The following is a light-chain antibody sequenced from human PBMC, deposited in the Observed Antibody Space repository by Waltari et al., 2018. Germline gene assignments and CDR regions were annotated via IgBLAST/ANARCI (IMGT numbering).Light chain of an antibody. J-gene: IGKJ2*01. CDR3: QYGSNWPMYT. CDR2: DAS. V-gene: IGKV3-11*01. CDR1: QSVSNY. Sequence: EIVLTQSPATLSLSPGERATLSCRASQSVSNYLAWYQQKPGQAPRLLIYDASNRATGIPARFSGSGSGTDFTLTISSLEPEDFAVYYCQYGSNWPMYTFGQGTKLEIK.